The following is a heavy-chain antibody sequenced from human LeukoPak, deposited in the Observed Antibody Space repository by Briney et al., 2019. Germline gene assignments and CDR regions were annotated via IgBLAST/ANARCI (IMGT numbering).Heavy chain of an antibody. Sequence: PSQTLSLTCTVSGGSISGGGYYWSWIRQHPGKGLEWIGYIYYSGSTYYNPSLKSRVTISVDTPKNQFSLKLSSVTAADTAVYYCARGAYGSGSYYYFDYWGQGTLVTVSS. CDR3: ARGAYGSGSYYYFDY. CDR1: GGSISGGGYY. CDR2: IYYSGST. D-gene: IGHD3-10*01. V-gene: IGHV4-31*03. J-gene: IGHJ4*02.